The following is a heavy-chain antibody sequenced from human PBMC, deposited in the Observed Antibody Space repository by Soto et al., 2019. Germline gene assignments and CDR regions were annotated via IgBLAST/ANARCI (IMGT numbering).Heavy chain of an antibody. D-gene: IGHD1-20*01. Sequence: EVQLVESGGGLVQPGGSLRLSCTASGFTFSSRAMNWVRQFPGRGLEWVSYISSSSSNIDYADSVKGRFTVSRDNGKNSLYLQMNTLRDEDTAVYYCASDRSLGSNWYYYLESWGQGTLVTVSS. CDR3: ASDRSLGSNWYYYLES. CDR2: ISSSSSNI. CDR1: GFTFSSRA. V-gene: IGHV3-48*02. J-gene: IGHJ4*02.